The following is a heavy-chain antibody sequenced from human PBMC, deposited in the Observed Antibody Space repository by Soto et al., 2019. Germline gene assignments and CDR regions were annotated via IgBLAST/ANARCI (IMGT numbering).Heavy chain of an antibody. V-gene: IGHV3-53*01. CDR2: IYSGGST. Sequence: AGGSLRLSCAASGFTVSSNYMSWVRQAPGKGLEWVSVIYSGGSTYYADSVKGRFTISRDNSKNTLYLQMNSLRAEDTAVYYCARDPSYGYFDYWGQGTLVTVSS. CDR3: ARDPSYGYFDY. D-gene: IGHD4-17*01. J-gene: IGHJ4*02. CDR1: GFTVSSNY.